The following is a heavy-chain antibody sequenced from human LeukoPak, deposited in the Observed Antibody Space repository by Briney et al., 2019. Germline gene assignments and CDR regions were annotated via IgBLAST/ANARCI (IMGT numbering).Heavy chain of an antibody. J-gene: IGHJ3*02. CDR3: ARRGSSGWQGNDAFDI. D-gene: IGHD6-19*01. CDR2: IYPGDSDT. Sequence: GESLKISCKGSGYSFTSYWIGWVRQMPGKGLEWMGIIYPGDSDTRYRPSFQGQVTISADKSISTAYLQWSSLKASDTAMYYCARRGSSGWQGNDAFDIWGQGTMVTVSS. CDR1: GYSFTSYW. V-gene: IGHV5-51*01.